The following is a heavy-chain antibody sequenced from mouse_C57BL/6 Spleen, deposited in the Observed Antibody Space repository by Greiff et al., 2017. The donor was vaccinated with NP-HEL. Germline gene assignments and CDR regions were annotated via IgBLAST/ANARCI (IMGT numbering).Heavy chain of an antibody. V-gene: IGHV5-4*01. CDR3: ARDYGSYYYAMDY. D-gene: IGHD1-1*01. CDR1: GFTFSSYA. Sequence: VQLKESGGGLVKPGGSLKLSCAASGFTFSSYAMSWVRQTPEKRLEWVATISDGGSYTYYPDNVKGRFTISRDNAKNNLYLQMSHLKSEDTAMYYCARDYGSYYYAMDYWGQGTSVTVSS. CDR2: ISDGGSYT. J-gene: IGHJ4*01.